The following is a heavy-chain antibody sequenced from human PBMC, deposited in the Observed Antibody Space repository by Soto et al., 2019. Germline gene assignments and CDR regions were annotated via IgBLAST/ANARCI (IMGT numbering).Heavy chain of an antibody. CDR3: DRDVRLPDY. Sequence: EVQLVESGGGLVPPGGSLRLSCAASGFTFSTYSMNWVRQAPGKGLEWVSFISSTGETTYYADSVKGRLTISRDNAKNSLFLQMNSLTAEDTAVYYCDRDVRLPDYWGQGTLVTVSS. CDR1: GFTFSTYS. J-gene: IGHJ4*02. V-gene: IGHV3-48*01. CDR2: ISSTGETT. D-gene: IGHD3-10*02.